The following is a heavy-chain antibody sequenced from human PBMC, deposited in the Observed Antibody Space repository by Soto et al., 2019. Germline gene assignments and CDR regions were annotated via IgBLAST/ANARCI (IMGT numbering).Heavy chain of an antibody. CDR1: GGSVSSGSYY. CDR3: AREGLLWFGELSYPHYYYYGMDV. Sequence: PSETLSLTCTVSGGSVSSGSYYWSWIRQPPGKGLEGFGYIYYSGSTNNTPSLKRRVTISVDTSTNQFSLKLSSVTAADTAVYYCAREGLLWFGELSYPHYYYYGMDVWGQGTTVTVSS. CDR2: IYYSGST. V-gene: IGHV4-61*01. D-gene: IGHD3-10*01. J-gene: IGHJ6*02.